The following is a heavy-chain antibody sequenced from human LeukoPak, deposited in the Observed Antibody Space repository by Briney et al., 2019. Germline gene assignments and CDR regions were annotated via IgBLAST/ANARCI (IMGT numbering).Heavy chain of an antibody. V-gene: IGHV3-74*01. CDR2: INNGGSST. CDR3: ARDGRGSHDY. Sequence: GGSLRLSCAASGFTFSSYWMHWVRQAPGKGLVWVSRINNGGSSTNYADSVKGRFTISRDNAKNTLYLQMNILRAEDTAVYYCARDGRGSHDYWGQGTLVTVSS. J-gene: IGHJ4*02. D-gene: IGHD3-10*01. CDR1: GFTFSSYW.